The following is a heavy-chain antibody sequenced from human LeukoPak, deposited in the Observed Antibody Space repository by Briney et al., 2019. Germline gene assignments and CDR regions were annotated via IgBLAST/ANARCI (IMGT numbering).Heavy chain of an antibody. J-gene: IGHJ1*01. CDR1: GFTFSRYW. Sequence: GGSLRLSCAASGFTFSRYWMQWVRQVPGKGLEWVSRLNEDGRTTTYADSVQGRFTIYRDNSQNTLYLQMNSLRAEDTALYYCARDLGGIAGSWGQGALVTVSS. D-gene: IGHD1-26*01. CDR2: LNEDGRTT. CDR3: ARDLGGIAGS. V-gene: IGHV3-74*01.